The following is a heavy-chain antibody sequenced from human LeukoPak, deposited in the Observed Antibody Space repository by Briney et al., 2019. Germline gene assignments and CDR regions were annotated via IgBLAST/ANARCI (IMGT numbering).Heavy chain of an antibody. CDR3: ARDIVVVVAARFDY. V-gene: IGHV1-18*04. Sequence: ASVKVSCKASGYTFTSYGISWVRQAPGQGLEWMGWISAYKGNTNYAQKLQGRVTMTTDTSTSTAYMELRSLRSDDTAVYYCARDIVVVVAARFDYWGQGTLVTVSS. J-gene: IGHJ4*02. D-gene: IGHD2-15*01. CDR1: GYTFTSYG. CDR2: ISAYKGNT.